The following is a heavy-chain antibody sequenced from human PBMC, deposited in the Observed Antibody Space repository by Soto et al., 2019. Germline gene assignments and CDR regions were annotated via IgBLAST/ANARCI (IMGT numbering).Heavy chain of an antibody. CDR2: ITSSGGST. D-gene: IGHD6-19*01. CDR3: AKRLYSSGNYGMVV. CDR1: GFTFNSYA. J-gene: IGHJ6*02. Sequence: GGSLRLSCAASGFTFNSYAMSWVRQAPGKGPEWVSTITSSGGSTYYADSVKGRFTISRDNSKNTLYLQMNSLRAEDTAIYYYAKRLYSSGNYGMVVWGQGTTVTVSS. V-gene: IGHV3-23*01.